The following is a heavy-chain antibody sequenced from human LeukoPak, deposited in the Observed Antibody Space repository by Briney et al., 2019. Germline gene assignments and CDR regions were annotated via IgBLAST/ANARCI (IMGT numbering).Heavy chain of an antibody. Sequence: PGGSLRLSCAASGFTFSSDSMNWVRQAPGKGLEWVSSISSSSSYIYYADSVKGRFTISRDNTKNSLYLQMNSLRAEDTAVYYCARRSEYDILSTYNWFDPWGQGTLVTVSS. D-gene: IGHD3-9*01. CDR3: ARRSEYDILSTYNWFDP. CDR2: ISSSSSYI. CDR1: GFTFSSDS. V-gene: IGHV3-21*01. J-gene: IGHJ5*02.